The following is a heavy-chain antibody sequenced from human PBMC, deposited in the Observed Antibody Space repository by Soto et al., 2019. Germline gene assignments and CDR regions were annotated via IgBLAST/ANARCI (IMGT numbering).Heavy chain of an antibody. CDR1: GCTLNSYT. D-gene: IGHD1-26*01. Sequence: QVQLVQSGAEVKKPGSSVRVSCKASGCTLNSYTIHWVRQAPGQGLEWMGGIIPVFGTTDYAQKFQGRATITADQATGTASLDLSSMRSGETDIYYCSISNRDGRGDFWGQGTLVTVSS. J-gene: IGHJ4*02. CDR2: IIPVFGTT. V-gene: IGHV1-69*01. CDR3: SISNRDGRGDF.